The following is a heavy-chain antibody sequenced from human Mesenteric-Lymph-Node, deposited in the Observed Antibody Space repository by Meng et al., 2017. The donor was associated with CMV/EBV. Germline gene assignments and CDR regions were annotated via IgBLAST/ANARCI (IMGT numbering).Heavy chain of an antibody. J-gene: IGHJ2*01. Sequence: GSMISSNYYWGWIRQPPGKGLEWIGSIYYSGSTYHNPSLKSRVTISVDTSKNQFSLKLTSVPAADTAVYYCARHLGYTYGRYYFDLWGRGTLVTVSS. CDR2: IYYSGST. CDR1: GSMISSNYY. D-gene: IGHD5-18*01. V-gene: IGHV4-39*01. CDR3: ARHLGYTYGRYYFDL.